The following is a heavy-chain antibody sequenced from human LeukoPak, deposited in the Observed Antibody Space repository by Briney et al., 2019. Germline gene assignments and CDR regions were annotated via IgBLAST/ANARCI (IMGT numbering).Heavy chain of an antibody. CDR1: GFTFSSYS. J-gene: IGHJ4*02. Sequence: GGSLRLSCAASGFTFSSYSMNWVRQAPGRGLEWVSSISSSSSYIYYADSVKGRFTISRDNAKISLYLQMNSLRAEDTAVYYCARDLGHYYDSSGYPYWGQGTLVTVSS. CDR3: ARDLGHYYDSSGYPY. CDR2: ISSSSSYI. V-gene: IGHV3-21*01. D-gene: IGHD3-22*01.